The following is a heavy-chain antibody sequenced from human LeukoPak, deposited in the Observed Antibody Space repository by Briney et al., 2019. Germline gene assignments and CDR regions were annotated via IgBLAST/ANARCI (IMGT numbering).Heavy chain of an antibody. V-gene: IGHV3-30*18. Sequence: PGGSLRLSCAASGFTFSSYGMHWVRQAPGKGLEWVAVISYDGSNKYYADSVKGRFTISRDNSKNTLYLQMNSLRAEDTAVYYCAKISSWRHHPDCWGQGTLVTVSS. D-gene: IGHD6-13*01. CDR3: AKISSWRHHPDC. CDR1: GFTFSSYG. J-gene: IGHJ4*02. CDR2: ISYDGSNK.